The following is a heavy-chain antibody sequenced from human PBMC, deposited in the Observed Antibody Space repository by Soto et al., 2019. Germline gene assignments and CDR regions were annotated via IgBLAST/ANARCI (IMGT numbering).Heavy chain of an antibody. V-gene: IGHV1-18*01. CDR3: GRDVWPTHGTPGDFHY. Sequence: QVQLVQSGAEVKKPGASVTVSCKASGYTFSSYGISWARQAPGQGLEWMGWISYNGNTKYAQNLQDRVNMTTDTSTNIAYMELRRLRSDATAVYYCGRDVWPTHGTPGDFHYWGQGTLVTVSS. D-gene: IGHD2-21*01. CDR2: ISYNGNT. CDR1: GYTFSSYG. J-gene: IGHJ4*02.